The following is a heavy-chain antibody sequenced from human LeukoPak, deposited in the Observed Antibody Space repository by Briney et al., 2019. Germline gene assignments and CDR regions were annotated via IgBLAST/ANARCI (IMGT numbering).Heavy chain of an antibody. J-gene: IGHJ4*02. CDR1: GGSISSYY. CDR2: IYYSGST. CDR3: ARVRYSLLFDY. V-gene: IGHV4-59*01. Sequence: SETLSLTCTVSGGSISSYYWSWIRQPPGKGLEWIGYIYYSGSTNYNPSLKSRVTISVDTSKNQFSLKLSSVTAADTAVYYCARVRYSLLFDYWGQGTPVTVSS. D-gene: IGHD5-18*01.